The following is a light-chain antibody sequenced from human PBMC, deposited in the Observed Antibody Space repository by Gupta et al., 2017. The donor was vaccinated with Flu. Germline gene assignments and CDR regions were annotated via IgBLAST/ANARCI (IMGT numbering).Light chain of an antibody. J-gene: IGLJ1*01. V-gene: IGLV2-11*01. Sequence: QSAPTQPRSVSGSPGPSVTISCTGSSNDVGGSNRVSWYQQRPGKAPKLLLYDVTERPSGVPDRFSGSKSGNTASLTISGLQADDEADYYCSSHAGRVTWVFGTGTTVTVL. CDR1: SNDVGGSNR. CDR2: DVT. CDR3: SSHAGRVTWV.